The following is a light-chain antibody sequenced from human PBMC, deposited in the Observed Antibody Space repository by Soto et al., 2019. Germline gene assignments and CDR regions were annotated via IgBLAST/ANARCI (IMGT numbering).Light chain of an antibody. J-gene: IGKJ4*01. Sequence: DIQMTQSPSTLSASVGDRVTITCRASQSISSWLAWYQQKPGKAPNLLIYKASSLESGVPSRFSGSGSGTEFTLTISSLQPDDFANYYGQQYNSYPLTFGGGTKVEMK. CDR2: KAS. V-gene: IGKV1-5*03. CDR3: QQYNSYPLT. CDR1: QSISSW.